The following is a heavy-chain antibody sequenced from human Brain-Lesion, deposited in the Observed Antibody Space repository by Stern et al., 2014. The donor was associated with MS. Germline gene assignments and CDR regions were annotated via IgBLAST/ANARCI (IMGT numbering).Heavy chain of an antibody. J-gene: IGHJ5*02. D-gene: IGHD2-15*01. V-gene: IGHV4-39*01. CDR2: IYYSGST. CDR1: GGSVSSTSYA. Sequence: VQLLESGPGLVKPSETLSLTCTVAGGSVSSTSYAWAWIRQPPGKGLEWIGTIYYSGSTYYSPSLKSRLTISLDTSKNQFSLQLRSVTAADTAVYYCAGEEDIRYCSGGSCTGNWFDPWGQGTLVTVSS. CDR3: AGEEDIRYCSGGSCTGNWFDP.